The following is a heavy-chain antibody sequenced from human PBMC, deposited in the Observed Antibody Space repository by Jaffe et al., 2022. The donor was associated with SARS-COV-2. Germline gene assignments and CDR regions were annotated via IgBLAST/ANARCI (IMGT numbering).Heavy chain of an antibody. CDR1: GGSISSYY. D-gene: IGHD3-3*01. CDR3: ARESFGVVNN. V-gene: IGHV4-59*01. J-gene: IGHJ4*02. Sequence: QVQLQESGPGLVKPSETLSLTCTVSGGSISSYYWSWIRQPPGKGLEWIGYIYYSGSTNYNPSLKSRVTISVDTSKNQFSLKLSSVTAADTAVYYCARESFGVVNNWGQGTLVTVSS. CDR2: IYYSGST.